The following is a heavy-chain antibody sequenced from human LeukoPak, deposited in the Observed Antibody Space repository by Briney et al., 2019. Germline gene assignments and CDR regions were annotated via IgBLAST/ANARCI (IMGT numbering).Heavy chain of an antibody. CDR1: GGSISSYY. CDR2: IYYSGST. J-gene: IGHJ6*02. D-gene: IGHD2-15*01. V-gene: IGHV4-59*01. Sequence: PSETLSLTYTVSGGSISSYYWSWIRQPPGKGLEWIGYIYYSGSTNYNPSLKSRVTISVDTSKNQFSLKLSSVTAADTAVYYCARGIGDYYYYGMDVWGQGTTVTVSS. CDR3: ARGIGDYYYYGMDV.